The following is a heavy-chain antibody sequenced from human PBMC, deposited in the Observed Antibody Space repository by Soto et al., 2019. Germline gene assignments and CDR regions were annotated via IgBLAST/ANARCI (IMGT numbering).Heavy chain of an antibody. D-gene: IGHD4-17*01. V-gene: IGHV5-51*01. J-gene: IGHJ6*02. CDR1: GYSFPNYW. Sequence: GESLKISCKASGYSFPNYWIGWVRQMPGKGLEWMGIIYPRDSDLRYSPSFQGQVTISADKSISTAYLQWNSLKASDTAMYYCARHRTVAYGMDVWGQGTTVTVSS. CDR2: IYPRDSDL. CDR3: ARHRTVAYGMDV.